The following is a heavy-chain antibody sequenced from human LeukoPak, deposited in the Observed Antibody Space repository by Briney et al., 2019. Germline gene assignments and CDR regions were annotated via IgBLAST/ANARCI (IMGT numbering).Heavy chain of an antibody. CDR3: ASGGSGSYYGYYFDY. D-gene: IGHD3-10*01. Sequence: SVKVSCKASGGTISSYAISWVRQAPGQGLEWMGGIIPIVGTANYPQKFQGRVTITADESTSTACMELSSLRSEDTAVYYCASGGSGSYYGYYFDYWGQGTLVTVSS. CDR2: IIPIVGTA. V-gene: IGHV1-69*13. J-gene: IGHJ4*02. CDR1: GGTISSYA.